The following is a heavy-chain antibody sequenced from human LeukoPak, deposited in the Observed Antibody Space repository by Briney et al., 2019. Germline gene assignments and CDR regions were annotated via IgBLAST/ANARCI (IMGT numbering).Heavy chain of an antibody. CDR3: ARAYYGSGSYYPGGWFDP. CDR1: GYSFTGYY. CDR2: INPNSGGT. V-gene: IGHV1-2*02. Sequence: GASVKVSCKASGYSFTGYYMHWVRQAPGQGLEWMGWINPNSGGTNYAQKFQGRVTMTRDTSISTAYMELSRLRSDDTAVYYCARAYYGSGSYYPGGWFDPWGQGTLVTVSS. J-gene: IGHJ5*02. D-gene: IGHD3-10*01.